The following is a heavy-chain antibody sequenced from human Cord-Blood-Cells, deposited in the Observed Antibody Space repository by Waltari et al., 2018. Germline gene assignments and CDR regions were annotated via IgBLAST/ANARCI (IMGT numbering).Heavy chain of an antibody. D-gene: IGHD1-7*01. Sequence: QVQLAQSGAEVKKPGASVKVPCKASGYTFPGYYMHWVRQAPGPGLEWMGWINPNRGGTNYAQKFQGRVTMTRDTSISTAYRELSRLRSDDTAVYYCARASVSKWYNWNYDWFDPWGQGTLVTVSS. V-gene: IGHV1-2*02. CDR1: GYTFPGYY. J-gene: IGHJ5*02. CDR3: ARASVSKWYNWNYDWFDP. CDR2: INPNRGGT.